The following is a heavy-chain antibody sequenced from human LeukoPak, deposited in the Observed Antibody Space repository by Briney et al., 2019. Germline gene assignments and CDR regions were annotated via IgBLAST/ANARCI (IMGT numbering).Heavy chain of an antibody. D-gene: IGHD3-3*01. CDR3: ARENYYDFWSGHFFDY. J-gene: IGHJ4*02. V-gene: IGHV3-30-3*01. CDR1: GFTFSSYA. CDR2: ISYDGSNK. Sequence: PGGSLRLSCAASGFTFSSYAMHWVRQAPGKGLEWVAVISYDGSNKYYADSVKGRFTISRDNSKNTLYLQMNSLRAEDTAVYYCARENYYDFWSGHFFDYWGQGTLVTVSS.